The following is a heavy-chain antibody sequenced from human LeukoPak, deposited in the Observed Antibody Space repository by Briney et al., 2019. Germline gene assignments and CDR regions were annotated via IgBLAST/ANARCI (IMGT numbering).Heavy chain of an antibody. V-gene: IGHV4-39*01. CDR3: AKAGVRYFDSSGLYAFDF. CDR2: IYYSGST. D-gene: IGHD3-22*01. J-gene: IGHJ3*01. CDR1: GGSISSTSYY. Sequence: PSETLSLTCAVSGGSISSTSYYRAWLRQPPGKGLEWIGTIYYSGSTYHNPSLKSRVTMSVDTSRNQFSLKLSSVDAADTAVYYCAKAGVRYFDSSGLYAFDFWGQGTTVTVSS.